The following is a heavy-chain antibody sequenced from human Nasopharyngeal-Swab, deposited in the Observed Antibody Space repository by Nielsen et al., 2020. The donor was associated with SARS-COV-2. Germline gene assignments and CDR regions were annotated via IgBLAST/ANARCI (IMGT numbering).Heavy chain of an antibody. CDR3: ARDLGHPWGSLD. V-gene: IGHV1-69*13. Sequence: SVKVSCKASGGTFSSYAISWVRQAPGQGLEWMGGIIPIFGTANYAQKFQGRVTITADESTSTAYMELSSLRSEDTAVYYCARDLGHPWGSLDWSQGTLVTVSS. CDR2: IIPIFGTA. D-gene: IGHD3-16*01. J-gene: IGHJ4*02. CDR1: GGTFSSYA.